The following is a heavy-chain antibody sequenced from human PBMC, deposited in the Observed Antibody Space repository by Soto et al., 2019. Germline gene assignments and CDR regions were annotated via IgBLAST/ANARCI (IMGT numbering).Heavy chain of an antibody. Sequence: QVQLVESGGGVVQPGRSLRLSCAASGFTFSSYGMHWVRQAPGKGLEGVAVISYDGSNKYYADSVKGRFTISRDNSKNTLYLQMNSLRAEDTAVYYCAKDRNPYSNPEIDYWGQGTLVTVSS. CDR3: AKDRNPYSNPEIDY. J-gene: IGHJ4*02. V-gene: IGHV3-30*18. CDR2: ISYDGSNK. CDR1: GFTFSSYG. D-gene: IGHD4-4*01.